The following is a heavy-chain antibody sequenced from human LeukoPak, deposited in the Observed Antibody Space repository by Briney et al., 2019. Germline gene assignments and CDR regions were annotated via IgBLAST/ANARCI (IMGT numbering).Heavy chain of an antibody. D-gene: IGHD2-21*01. CDR1: GFTFSNAY. J-gene: IGHJ4*02. V-gene: IGHV3-15*07. CDR3: ITPLPYSAQ. Sequence: GGSLRLSCAATGFTFSNAYMNWVRQAPGKGLEWVGRIKPKTDGETTEYAAPVKGRFSISRDDSKNMLYLQMNSLKTEDTAVYYCITPLPYSAQGGQGTLVTVSS. CDR2: IKPKTDGETT.